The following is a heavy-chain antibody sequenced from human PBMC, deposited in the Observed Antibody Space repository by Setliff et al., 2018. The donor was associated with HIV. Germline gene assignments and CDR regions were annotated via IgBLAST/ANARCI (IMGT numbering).Heavy chain of an antibody. V-gene: IGHV1-3*01. D-gene: IGHD1-1*01. CDR1: GYTFTSYA. J-gene: IGHJ4*02. CDR2: INAGNGNT. CDR3: ARSRTEERLFDY. Sequence: ASVKVSCKASGYTFTSYAMHWVRQAPGQRLEWMGWINAGNGNTKYSQKFQGRVTITRDTSASTAYMELSSLRSEGTAVYYCARSRTEERLFDYWGQGTLVTVSS.